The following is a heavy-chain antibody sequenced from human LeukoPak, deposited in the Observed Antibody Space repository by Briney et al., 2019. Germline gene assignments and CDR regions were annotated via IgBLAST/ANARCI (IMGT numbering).Heavy chain of an antibody. CDR1: GGSISSYY. CDR3: ARAQYFWSGSPYVNNWFDP. D-gene: IGHD3-3*01. J-gene: IGHJ5*02. Sequence: ASETLSLTCTVSGGSISSYYWSWIRQPPGKGLEWIGYIYYSGSTNYNPSLKSRVTISVDTSKNQFSLKLSSVTAADTAAYYCARAQYFWSGSPYVNNWFDPWGQGTLVTVSS. V-gene: IGHV4-59*01. CDR2: IYYSGST.